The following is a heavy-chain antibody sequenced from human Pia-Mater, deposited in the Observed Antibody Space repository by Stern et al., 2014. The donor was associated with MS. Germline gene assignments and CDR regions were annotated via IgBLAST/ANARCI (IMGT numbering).Heavy chain of an antibody. D-gene: IGHD5-24*01. CDR2: IIPIFGTA. J-gene: IGHJ3*02. V-gene: IGHV1-69*06. CDR3: TRDYGMTTTTGAFDI. CDR1: GGTFSSYA. Sequence: VQLVESGAEVKKPGSSVKVSCKASGGTFSSYAISWVRQAPGQGLEWMGGIIPIFGTANYAQKFQGRVTITADKSPSTAYMELSSLRSEDTAVYYCTRDYGMTTTTGAFDIWGQGTMVTVSS.